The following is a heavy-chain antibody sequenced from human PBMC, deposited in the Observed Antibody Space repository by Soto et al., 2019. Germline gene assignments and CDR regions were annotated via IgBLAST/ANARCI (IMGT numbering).Heavy chain of an antibody. CDR1: GYTLTEIS. CDR3: ATDSSSGSYFEIDH. D-gene: IGHD1-26*01. Sequence: GASVKVSCKVSGYTLTEISMHWVRQAPGKGLEWMGGLDPEDGETIYAQKFQGRATMTEDTSTDTAYMELSSLRSEDTAVYYCATDSSSGSYFEIDHWGQGTLVTVSS. J-gene: IGHJ4*02. CDR2: LDPEDGET. V-gene: IGHV1-24*01.